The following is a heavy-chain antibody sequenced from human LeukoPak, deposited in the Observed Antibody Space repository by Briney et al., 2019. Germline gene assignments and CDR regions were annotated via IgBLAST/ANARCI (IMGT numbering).Heavy chain of an antibody. CDR2: INHSGST. CDR3: ALRGGSFDY. D-gene: IGHD3-10*01. Sequence: PSETLSLTCAVHGGSFSGYYWSWIRQPPGKGLEWIGEINHSGSTNYNPSLKSRVTISVDTSKNQFSLKLSSVTAADTAVYYCALRGGSFDYWGQGTLVTVSS. CDR1: GGSFSGYY. J-gene: IGHJ4*02. V-gene: IGHV4-34*01.